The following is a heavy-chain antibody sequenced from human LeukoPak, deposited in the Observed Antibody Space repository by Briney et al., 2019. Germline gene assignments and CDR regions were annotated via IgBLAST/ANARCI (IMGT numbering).Heavy chain of an antibody. D-gene: IGHD3-10*01. CDR2: IRYDGSNK. CDR3: AKNGHGSGSYYPRTKYYFDY. Sequence: GGSLRLSCATSGLTFSSYGMHCVRQAPGQGLEWVTFIRYDGSNKYYADSMKGRITISRDNSKNTLYLQMNSLRAEDTAVYYCAKNGHGSGSYYPRTKYYFDYWGQGTLVTVSS. CDR1: GLTFSSYG. V-gene: IGHV3-30*02. J-gene: IGHJ4*02.